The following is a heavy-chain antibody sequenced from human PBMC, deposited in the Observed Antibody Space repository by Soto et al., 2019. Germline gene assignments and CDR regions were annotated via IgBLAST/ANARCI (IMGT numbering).Heavy chain of an antibody. D-gene: IGHD2-2*01. CDR3: ARDEGVVPAATGIDY. J-gene: IGHJ4*02. Sequence: GGSLRLSXAASGFTFSSYWXXWVXQXXGKGLVWVSRINSDGSSTGYADSVKGRFTISRDNAKNTLYLQMNSLRAEDTAVYYCARDEGVVPAATGIDYWGQGTLVTVSS. CDR1: GFTFSSYW. CDR2: INSDGSST. V-gene: IGHV3-74*01.